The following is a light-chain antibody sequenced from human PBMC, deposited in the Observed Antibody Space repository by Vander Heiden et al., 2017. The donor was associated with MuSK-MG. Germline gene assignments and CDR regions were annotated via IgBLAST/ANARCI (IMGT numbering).Light chain of an antibody. CDR1: QSVSSY. V-gene: IGKV3-11*01. J-gene: IGKJ2*01. CDR2: DAS. CDR3: QQRSNWPPYT. Sequence: ELVLTQSPATLSLSPGERATLSCRASQSVSSYLAWYQQKPGQAPRLLIYDASNRATGIPARFSGSGSGTDFTRTISSLEPEDFAVYYCQQRSNWPPYTVGQGTKLEIK.